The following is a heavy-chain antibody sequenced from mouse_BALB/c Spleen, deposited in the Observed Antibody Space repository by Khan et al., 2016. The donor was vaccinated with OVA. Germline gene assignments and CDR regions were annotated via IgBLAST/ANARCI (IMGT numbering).Heavy chain of an antibody. Sequence: QVQLKESGPGLVAPSQSLSITCTVSGFSLNGYGVNWVRQPPGKGLEWLGMIWGDGSTDYNSALKSRLSISKDKSKSQVFLKMNSLQPDNAAMYSCTRAYYGNYREAMDYWGQGTSVTVSS. V-gene: IGHV2-6-7*01. CDR3: TRAYYGNYREAMDY. D-gene: IGHD2-10*01. CDR2: IWGDGST. J-gene: IGHJ4*01. CDR1: GFSLNGYG.